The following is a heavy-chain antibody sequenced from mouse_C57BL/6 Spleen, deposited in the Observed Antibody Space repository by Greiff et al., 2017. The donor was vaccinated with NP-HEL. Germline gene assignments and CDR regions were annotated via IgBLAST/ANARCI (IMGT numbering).Heavy chain of an antibody. J-gene: IGHJ4*01. V-gene: IGHV2-2*01. Sequence: VKLMESGPGLVQPSQSLSITCTVSGFSLTSYGVHWVRQSPGKGLEWLGVIWSGGSTDYNAAFISRLSISKDNSKSQVFFKMNSLQADDTAIYYCARNRNLPTYYSNFYAMDYWGQGTSVTVSS. D-gene: IGHD2-5*01. CDR2: IWSGGST. CDR3: ARNRNLPTYYSNFYAMDY. CDR1: GFSLTSYG.